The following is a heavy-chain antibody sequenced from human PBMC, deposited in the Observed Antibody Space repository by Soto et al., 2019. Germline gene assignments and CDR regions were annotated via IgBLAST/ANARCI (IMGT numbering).Heavy chain of an antibody. CDR2: ISWNSGSI. CDR3: AKGHCSGGSCYVYYYMDV. CDR1: GFTFDDYA. Sequence: GGSLRLSCAASGFTFDDYAMHWVRQAPGKGLEWVSGISWNSGSIGYADSVKGRFTIPRDNAKNSLYLQMNSLRAEDTALYYCAKGHCSGGSCYVYYYMDVWGKGTTVTVSS. D-gene: IGHD2-15*01. J-gene: IGHJ6*03. V-gene: IGHV3-9*01.